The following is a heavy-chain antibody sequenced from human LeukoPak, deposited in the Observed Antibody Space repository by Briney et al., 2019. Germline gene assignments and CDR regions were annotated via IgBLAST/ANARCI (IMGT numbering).Heavy chain of an antibody. CDR1: GYTVTSYY. V-gene: IGHV1-46*01. CDR3: ARGGYSTSWPDGFDI. Sequence: ASVKVSCKASGYTVTSYYMQWVRQAPGQGLEWMGLINPSDGSTSFAQKFQGRVTVAWDTSASTVFMELGSLRSEDTAVYYCARGGYSTSWPDGFDIWGQGTMVTVSP. CDR2: INPSDGST. J-gene: IGHJ3*02. D-gene: IGHD6-13*01.